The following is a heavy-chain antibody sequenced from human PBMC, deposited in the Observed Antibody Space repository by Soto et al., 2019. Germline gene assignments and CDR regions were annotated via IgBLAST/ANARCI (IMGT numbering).Heavy chain of an antibody. CDR2: VYHTGDT. J-gene: IGHJ5*02. Sequence: SETLSLTCGVSGVTVASSHWWSWVRQSPGGGLEWIGNVYHTGDTNFNPSLQSRVTISVDKSNNQFSLRLNSLTAADTAVYFCAREIVTAGGNNYFDPWGPGTLVTVSS. V-gene: IGHV4-4*02. CDR3: AREIVTAGGNNYFDP. CDR1: GVTVASSHW. D-gene: IGHD2-21*02.